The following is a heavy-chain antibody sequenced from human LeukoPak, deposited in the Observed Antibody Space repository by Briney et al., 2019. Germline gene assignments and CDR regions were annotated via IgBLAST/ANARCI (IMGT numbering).Heavy chain of an antibody. J-gene: IGHJ4*02. Sequence: ASVKVSRKASGYTFTNYYIHWVRQAPGQGLEWMGLINPGGDNTDYAQNFQGRVTMTRDTSVNTAYMEVNSLTSDDTSVYYCARARSRSSTYYLGYWGQGTLVVVSS. D-gene: IGHD6-13*01. CDR1: GYTFTNYY. CDR2: INPGGDNT. V-gene: IGHV1-46*01. CDR3: ARARSRSSTYYLGY.